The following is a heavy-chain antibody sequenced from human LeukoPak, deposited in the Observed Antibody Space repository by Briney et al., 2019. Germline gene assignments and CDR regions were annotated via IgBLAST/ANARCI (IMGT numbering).Heavy chain of an antibody. D-gene: IGHD3-22*01. CDR3: ARQRYYYDSSGYHTVGWFDP. J-gene: IGHJ5*02. CDR2: IYPGDSDT. V-gene: IGHV5-51*01. Sequence: GESLKISCKGSGYSFTSYWIGWVRQMPGKGLEWMGIIYPGDSDTRYSPSFQGQVTISADKSISTAYLQWSSLKASDTAMYYCARQRYYYDSSGYHTVGWFDPWGQGTLVTVSS. CDR1: GYSFTSYW.